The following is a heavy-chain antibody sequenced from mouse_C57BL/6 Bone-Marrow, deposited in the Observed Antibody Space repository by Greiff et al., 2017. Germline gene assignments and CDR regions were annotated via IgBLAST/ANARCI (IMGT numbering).Heavy chain of an antibody. V-gene: IGHV1-62-2*01. Sequence: QVQLKQSGAELVKPGASVKLSCKASGYTFTEYTIHWVKQRSGQGLEWIGWVYPGSGSIKYNEKFKDKATLTADKSSSTVYMELSRLTSEDSAVYYCARHSIPYYYGSSYGYFDVWGTGTTVTVSS. CDR1: GYTFTEYT. J-gene: IGHJ1*03. CDR2: VYPGSGSI. D-gene: IGHD1-1*01. CDR3: ARHSIPYYYGSSYGYFDV.